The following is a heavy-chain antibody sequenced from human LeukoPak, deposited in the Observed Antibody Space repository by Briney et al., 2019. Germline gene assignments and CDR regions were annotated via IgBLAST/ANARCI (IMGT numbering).Heavy chain of an antibody. V-gene: IGHV1-2*02. CDR2: INPNSGGT. CDR1: GYTFTGYY. CDR3: ARVGYILTGYYNL. J-gene: IGHJ5*02. D-gene: IGHD3-9*01. Sequence: ASVKVSCKASGYTFTGYYMHWVRQAPGQGLEWMGWINPNSGGTNYAQKFQGRVTMTRDTSISTAYMELSRLRSDDTAVYYCARVGYILTGYYNLWGQGTLVTVSS.